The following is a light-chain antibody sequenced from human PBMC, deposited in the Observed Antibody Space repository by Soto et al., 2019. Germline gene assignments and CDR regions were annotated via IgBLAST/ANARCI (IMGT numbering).Light chain of an antibody. J-gene: IGKJ1*01. CDR3: QQYNSYSRT. CDR1: QDISNY. V-gene: IGKV1-5*01. CDR2: DAS. Sequence: DIQMTQSPSSLSASVGDRVTITCQASQDISNYLNWYQQKPGKAPKLLISDASNLERGVPSRFSGSGSGTEFTLTISSLQPDDFATYYCQQYNSYSRTFGQGTKGDSK.